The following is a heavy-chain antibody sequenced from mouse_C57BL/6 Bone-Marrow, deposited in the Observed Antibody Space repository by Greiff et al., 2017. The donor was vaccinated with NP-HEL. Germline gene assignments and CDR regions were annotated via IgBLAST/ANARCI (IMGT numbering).Heavy chain of an antibody. V-gene: IGHV1-80*01. CDR3: ARDYYGSRKAMDY. J-gene: IGHJ4*01. Sequence: QVHVKQSGAELVKPGASVKISCKASGYAFSSYWMNWVKQRPGKGLEWIGQIYPGDGDTNYNGKFKGKATLTADKSSSTAYMQLSSLTSEDSAVYFCARDYYGSRKAMDYWGQGTSVTVSS. D-gene: IGHD1-1*01. CDR1: GYAFSSYW. CDR2: IYPGDGDT.